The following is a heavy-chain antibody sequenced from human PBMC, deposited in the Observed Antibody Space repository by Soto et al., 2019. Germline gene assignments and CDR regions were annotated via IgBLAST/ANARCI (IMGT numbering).Heavy chain of an antibody. V-gene: IGHV1-3*01. CDR2: INAGNGNT. CDR3: ARDGAVAGLDAFDI. J-gene: IGHJ3*02. CDR1: GYRFTIYA. Sequence: CNATGYRFTIYAMHWVRQAPGQRLEWMGRINAGNGNTKYSQKFQGRVTITRDTSASTAYMELSSLRSEDTAVYYCARDGAVAGLDAFDILRHGTMVTVSS. D-gene: IGHD6-19*01.